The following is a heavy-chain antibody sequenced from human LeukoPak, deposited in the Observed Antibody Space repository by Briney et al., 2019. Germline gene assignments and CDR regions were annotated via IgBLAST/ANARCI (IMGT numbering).Heavy chain of an antibody. CDR2: IYHSGST. CDR3: ARVFLDLTRRKGLYNWFDP. CDR1: GGSISSSSYY. D-gene: IGHD2/OR15-2a*01. Sequence: SSETLSLTCTVSGGSISSSSYYWGWIRQPPGKGLEWIGSIYHSGSTYYNPSLKSRVTISVDTSKNQFSLKLSSVTAADTAVYYCARVFLDLTRRKGLYNWFDPWGQGTLVTVSS. J-gene: IGHJ5*02. V-gene: IGHV4-39*07.